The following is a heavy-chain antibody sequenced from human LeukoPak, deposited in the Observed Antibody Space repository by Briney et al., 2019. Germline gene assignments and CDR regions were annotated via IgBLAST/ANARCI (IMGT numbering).Heavy chain of an antibody. CDR1: GGSFSGYY. J-gene: IGHJ4*02. V-gene: IGHV4-34*01. CDR3: ARGLTEVMTTVND. Sequence: PSETLSLTCAVYGGSFSGYYWSWIRQPPGKGLEWIGEINHSGSTNYNPSLKSRVTISVDTSKNQFSLKLSSVTAADTAVYYCARGLTEVMTTVNDWGQGTLVTVSS. D-gene: IGHD4-17*01. CDR2: INHSGST.